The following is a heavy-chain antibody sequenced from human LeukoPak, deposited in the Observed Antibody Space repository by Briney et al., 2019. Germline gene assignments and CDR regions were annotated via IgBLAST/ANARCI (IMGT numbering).Heavy chain of an antibody. CDR1: GGSISSYY. V-gene: IGHV4-59*08. J-gene: IGHJ4*02. CDR3: ASTYRGAAAIDY. CDR2: IYYSRST. Sequence: SETLSLTCTVSGGSISSYYWSWIRQPPGKGLELIGYIYYSRSTNYNPSLKMRVTISVDPSKNHYSLKLSSVTAAETAVYYCASTYRGAAAIDYWGQGTLVNVSS. D-gene: IGHD6-13*01.